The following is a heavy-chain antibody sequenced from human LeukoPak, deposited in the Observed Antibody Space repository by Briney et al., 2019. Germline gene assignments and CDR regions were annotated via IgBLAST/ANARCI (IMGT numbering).Heavy chain of an antibody. J-gene: IGHJ4*02. D-gene: IGHD3-22*01. CDR2: IYYSGST. Sequence: ASETLSLTCTVSGGSISSYYWSWIRQPPGKGLEWIGYIYYSGSTNYNPSLKSRVTISVDTFKNQFSLKLSSVTAADTAVYYCAREGYDSSGYYFFDYWGQGTLVTVSS. CDR3: AREGYDSSGYYFFDY. V-gene: IGHV4-59*01. CDR1: GGSISSYY.